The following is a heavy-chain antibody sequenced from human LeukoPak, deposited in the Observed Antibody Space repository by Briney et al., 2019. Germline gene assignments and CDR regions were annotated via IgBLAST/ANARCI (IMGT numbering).Heavy chain of an antibody. CDR3: ARSQYYYDSSGYTI. CDR2: INPKSGGT. D-gene: IGHD3-22*01. J-gene: IGHJ4*02. V-gene: IGHV1-2*02. Sequence: ASVTVSCKPSGYTFTAYYIHWVRQAPGQGLEWMGWINPKSGGTNYAQKFRGRVTMARDTSITTAYMELSSLRSEDTAVYYCARSQYYYDSSGYTIWGQGTLVTVSS. CDR1: GYTFTAYY.